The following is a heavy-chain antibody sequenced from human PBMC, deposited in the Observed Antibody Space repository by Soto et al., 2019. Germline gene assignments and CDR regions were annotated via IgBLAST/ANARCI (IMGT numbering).Heavy chain of an antibody. J-gene: IGHJ5*02. CDR1: GYTFTSYG. Sequence: QVQLVQSGAEVKKPGASVKVSCKASGYTFTSYGISWVRQAPGQGLEWMGWISAYNGNTNYAQKLQGRVTMTTDTSTSTAYMELRSLRADDTAVYYCARGGYCSSTSCYIGSWFDPWGQGTLVTVSS. D-gene: IGHD2-2*02. CDR3: ARGGYCSSTSCYIGSWFDP. V-gene: IGHV1-18*01. CDR2: ISAYNGNT.